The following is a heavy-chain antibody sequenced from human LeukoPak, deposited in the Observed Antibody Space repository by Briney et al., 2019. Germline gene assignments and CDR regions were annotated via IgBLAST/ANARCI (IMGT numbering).Heavy chain of an antibody. J-gene: IGHJ5*02. CDR1: GFTFSSYA. CDR3: ARERIAATGTGWFDP. D-gene: IGHD6-13*01. V-gene: IGHV3-30*04. CDR2: ISDDGSNK. Sequence: GGSLRLSCAASGFTFSSYAIHWVRQAPGRGLEWVAVISDDGSNKYYADSVKGRFTISRDNSKNTLHLQMNSLRAEDTAVYYCARERIAATGTGWFDPWGQGTLVTVSS.